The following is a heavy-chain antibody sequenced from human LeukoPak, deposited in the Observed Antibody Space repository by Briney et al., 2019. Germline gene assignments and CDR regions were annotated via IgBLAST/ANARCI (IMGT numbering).Heavy chain of an antibody. V-gene: IGHV3-21*01. D-gene: IGHD6-13*01. Sequence: GGSLRLSCAASGITFTSFYMIWVRQAPGKGLEWVSSISSSSSYIYYAASVKGRFTISRDNAKNSLSLQMNSLRAEDTAVYYCARDSEIAAAGSFDSWGQGTLVTVSS. CDR2: ISSSSSYI. J-gene: IGHJ4*02. CDR3: ARDSEIAAAGSFDS. CDR1: GITFTSFY.